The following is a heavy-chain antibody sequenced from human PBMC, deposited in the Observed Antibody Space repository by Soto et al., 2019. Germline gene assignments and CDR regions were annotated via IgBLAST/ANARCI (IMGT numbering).Heavy chain of an antibody. Sequence: TSETLSLTCTVSGGSISSYYWNWIRQPPGKGLEWIGYIHYSGSTNCNPSLKSRVTISVDTSNNQFSLKLSSVTAADTAVYYCATGRFSAMIRGVIMFDPWGQGTLVTVSS. J-gene: IGHJ5*02. CDR2: IHYSGST. CDR3: ATGRFSAMIRGVIMFDP. CDR1: GGSISSYY. V-gene: IGHV4-59*01. D-gene: IGHD3-10*01.